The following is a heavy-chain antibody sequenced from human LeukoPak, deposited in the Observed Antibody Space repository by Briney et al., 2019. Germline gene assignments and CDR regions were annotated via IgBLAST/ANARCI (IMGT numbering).Heavy chain of an antibody. Sequence: GGSLRLSCAASGFTFSSYWMSWVRQAPGKGLEWVANIKQDGSEKYYVDSVKGRFTISRDNAKNSLYLQMNSLRAEDTAVYYCARGVAGAINPYYFDYWGQGTLVTVSS. J-gene: IGHJ4*02. CDR2: IKQDGSEK. V-gene: IGHV3-7*01. D-gene: IGHD3-16*02. CDR3: ARGVAGAINPYYFDY. CDR1: GFTFSSYW.